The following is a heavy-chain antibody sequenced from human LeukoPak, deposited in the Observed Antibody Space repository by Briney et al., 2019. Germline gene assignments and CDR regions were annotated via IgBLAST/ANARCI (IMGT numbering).Heavy chain of an antibody. CDR3: AREMSAQWLVVTGWFDP. J-gene: IGHJ5*02. V-gene: IGHV4-39*07. CDR2: THYSGTT. D-gene: IGHD6-19*01. CDR1: GGSITSSSHY. Sequence: SETLSLTCSVSGGSITSSSHYWGWVRQPPGKGLEWIGSTHYSGTTYYNPSVRSRVIISVDTSKNQFSLKLSSVTAADTAVYYCAREMSAQWLVVTGWFDPWGQGTLVTVSA.